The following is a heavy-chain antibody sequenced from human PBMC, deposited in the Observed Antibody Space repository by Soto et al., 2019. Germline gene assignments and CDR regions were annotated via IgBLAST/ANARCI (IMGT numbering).Heavy chain of an antibody. D-gene: IGHD4-17*01. CDR3: AKGIADTVTTPRGYYYYGMDV. V-gene: IGHV3-30*18. J-gene: IGHJ6*02. CDR1: GFTFSSYG. CDR2: ISYDGSNK. Sequence: QVQLVESGGGVVQPGRSLRLSCAASGFTFSSYGMHWVRQAPGKGLEWVAVISYDGSNKYYADSVRGRFTISRDNSKNTLYLQMNSLRAEDTAVYYCAKGIADTVTTPRGYYYYGMDVWGQGTTVTVSS.